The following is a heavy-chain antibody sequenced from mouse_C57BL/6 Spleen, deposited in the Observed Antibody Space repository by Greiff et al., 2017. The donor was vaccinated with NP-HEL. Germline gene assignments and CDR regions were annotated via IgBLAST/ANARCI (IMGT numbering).Heavy chain of an antibody. CDR2: ISNGGGST. J-gene: IGHJ4*01. CDR3: ARQGGYYGNYEGAMDY. V-gene: IGHV5-12*01. D-gene: IGHD2-1*01. Sequence: EVQRVESGGGLVQPGGSLKLSCAASGFTFSDYYMYWVRQTPEKRLEWVAYISNGGGSTYYPDTVKGRFTISRDNAKNTLYLQMSRLKSEDTAMYYCARQGGYYGNYEGAMDYWGQGTSVTVSS. CDR1: GFTFSDYY.